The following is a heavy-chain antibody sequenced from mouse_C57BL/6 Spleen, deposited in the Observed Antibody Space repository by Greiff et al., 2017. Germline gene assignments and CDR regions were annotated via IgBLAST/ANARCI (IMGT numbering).Heavy chain of an antibody. Sequence: QQRPGRGLEWIGRIDPNSGGTKYNEKFKSKATLTVDKPSSTAYMQLSSLTSEDSAVYYCARYGFYGYDGMDYWGQGTSVTVSS. J-gene: IGHJ4*01. D-gene: IGHD2-2*01. V-gene: IGHV1-72*01. CDR2: IDPNSGGT. CDR3: ARYGFYGYDGMDY.